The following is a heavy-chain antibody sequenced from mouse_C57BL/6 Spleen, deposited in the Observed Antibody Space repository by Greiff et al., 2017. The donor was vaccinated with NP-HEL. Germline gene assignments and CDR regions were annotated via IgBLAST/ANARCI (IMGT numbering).Heavy chain of an antibody. CDR2: IYPGSGNT. J-gene: IGHJ3*01. V-gene: IGHV1-76*01. CDR1: GYTFTDYY. CDR3: ARGQLRLRNWCAY. D-gene: IGHD3-2*02. Sequence: QVQLQQSGAELVRPGASVKLSCKASGYTFTDYYINWVKQRPGQGLEWIARIYPGSGNTYYNEKFKGKATLTAEKSSSTAYMQLSSLTSEDSAVYFCARGQLRLRNWCAYWGQGTLVTVSA.